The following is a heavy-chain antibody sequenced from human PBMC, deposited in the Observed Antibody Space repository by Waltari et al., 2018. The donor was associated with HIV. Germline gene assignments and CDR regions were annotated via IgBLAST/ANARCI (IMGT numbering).Heavy chain of an antibody. J-gene: IGHJ3*02. CDR2: IFSNDEK. Sequence: PGKALEWLAHIFSNDEKSYSTSLKSRLTISKDTSKSQVVLTMTNMDPVDTATYYCARLMIRQWLVLWDAFDIWGQGTMVTVSS. V-gene: IGHV2-26*01. CDR3: ARLMIRQWLVLWDAFDI. D-gene: IGHD6-19*01.